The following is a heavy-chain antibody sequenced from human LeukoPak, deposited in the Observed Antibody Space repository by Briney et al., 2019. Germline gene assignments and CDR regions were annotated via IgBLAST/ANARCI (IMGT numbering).Heavy chain of an antibody. CDR2: IRSTANGYAT. J-gene: IGHJ4*02. Sequence: PGGSLRLSCAVSEFMFNKFYLGWVRRAPGKGLEWVGRIRSTANGYATAYAASVKGRFTISRDDSKNTAYLQMDSLKTEDTAVYYCTGNYYGSGSYADFDYWGQGTLVTVSS. CDR1: EFMFNKFY. D-gene: IGHD3-10*01. V-gene: IGHV3-73*01. CDR3: TGNYYGSGSYADFDY.